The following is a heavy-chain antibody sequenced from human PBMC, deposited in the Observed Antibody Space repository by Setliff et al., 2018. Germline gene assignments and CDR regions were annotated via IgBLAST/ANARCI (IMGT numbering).Heavy chain of an antibody. CDR3: ARERYFDWFFED. D-gene: IGHD3-9*01. J-gene: IGHJ4*01. V-gene: IGHV4-61*02. CDR2: IHASGNP. CDR1: GGSITSGSFY. Sequence: PSETLSLTCTVSGGSITSGSFYWSWIRQPAGKKLEWIGRIHASGNPDYNPAFKSRVTISRDTSTNQFSLKLGSVTAADTAVYYCARERYFDWFFEDWGHGTLVTVSS.